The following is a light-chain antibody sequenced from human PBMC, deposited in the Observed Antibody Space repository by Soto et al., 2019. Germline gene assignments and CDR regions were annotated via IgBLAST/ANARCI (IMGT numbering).Light chain of an antibody. J-gene: IGKJ5*01. CDR1: QSVTKNN. V-gene: IGKV3-20*01. CDR2: GAS. CDR3: QQYGSAALIR. Sequence: LMMNACIRSWSNGGMATLSCRASQSVTKNNLNWYQQKPGQAPRLLIYGASIRATGIPDRFSGSGSETDFTLTISRLEPEDFALYYCQQYGSAALIRFGHGTRLEIK.